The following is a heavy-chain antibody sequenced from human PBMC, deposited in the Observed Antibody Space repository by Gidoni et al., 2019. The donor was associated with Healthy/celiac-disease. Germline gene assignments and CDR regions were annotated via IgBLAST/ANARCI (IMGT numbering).Heavy chain of an antibody. J-gene: IGHJ4*02. CDR1: GFTFSSYS. CDR3: ARSGVWGSYWTDFDY. CDR2: ISSSSSTI. Sequence: EVQLVESGGGLVQPGGSLTLSCPASGFTFSSYSMTWVRQAPGKGLEWVSYISSSSSTIYYADSVKGRFTISRDNAKNSLYLQMNSLRAEDTAVYYCARSGVWGSYWTDFDYWGQGTLVTVSS. D-gene: IGHD3-16*01. V-gene: IGHV3-48*01.